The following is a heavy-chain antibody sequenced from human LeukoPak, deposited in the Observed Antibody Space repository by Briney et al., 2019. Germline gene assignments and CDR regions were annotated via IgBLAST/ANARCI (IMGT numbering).Heavy chain of an antibody. Sequence: SETLSLTCTVSGGSISSSSYYWGWIRQPPGKGLEWIGSIYYSGSTYHNPSLKSRVTISVDTSKNQFSLKLNSVTAADTAVYYCARSRRLLVFDYWGQGTLVTVSS. CDR3: ARSRRLLVFDY. CDR2: IYYSGST. CDR1: GGSISSSSYY. V-gene: IGHV4-39*01. D-gene: IGHD2-15*01. J-gene: IGHJ4*02.